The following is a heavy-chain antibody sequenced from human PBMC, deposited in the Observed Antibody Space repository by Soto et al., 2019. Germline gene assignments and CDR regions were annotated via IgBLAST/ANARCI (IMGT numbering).Heavy chain of an antibody. V-gene: IGHV4-39*01. CDR1: GGSISSSSYY. D-gene: IGHD4-17*01. CDR3: ARNAVTALDWFDP. CDR2: IYYSGST. Sequence: ETLSLTCTVSGGSISSSSYYWGWIRQPPGKGLEWIGSIYYSGSTYYNPSLKSRVTISVDTSKNQFSLKLSSVTAADTAVYYCARNAVTALDWFDPWGQGTLVTVSS. J-gene: IGHJ5*02.